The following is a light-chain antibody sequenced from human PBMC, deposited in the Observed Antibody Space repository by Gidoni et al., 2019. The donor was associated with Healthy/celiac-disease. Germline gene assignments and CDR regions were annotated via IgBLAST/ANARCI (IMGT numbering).Light chain of an antibody. J-gene: IGKJ4*01. CDR1: QSVSSN. CDR2: GAS. CDR3: QQYNNWPPIA. V-gene: IGKV3-15*01. Sequence: EIVTTQPPATLSVSPGERATLSCRASQSVSSNLAWYHQKPGPAPRLLIYGASPRATCIPARFSGSGSGTEFTLTISSLQSEDFAVYYCQQYNNWPPIAFGGXTKVEIK.